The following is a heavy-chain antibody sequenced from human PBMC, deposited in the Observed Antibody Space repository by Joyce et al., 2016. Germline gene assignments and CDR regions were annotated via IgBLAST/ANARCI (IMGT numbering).Heavy chain of an antibody. J-gene: IGHJ5*02. Sequence: VRLVQSGAEVKEPGASVKISCKASGYPFDYYFLHWMRQAPGQGLEWMEMINASGGNTSYARKFQGRVTMSRDTSETTAYMELRSLTFDDTAIYFCARKTPHLAMPGPNYNWFDPWGQGTLVTVFS. CDR3: ARKTPHLAMPGPNYNWFDP. D-gene: IGHD1-1*01. CDR1: GYPFDYYF. CDR2: INASGGNT. V-gene: IGHV1-46*02.